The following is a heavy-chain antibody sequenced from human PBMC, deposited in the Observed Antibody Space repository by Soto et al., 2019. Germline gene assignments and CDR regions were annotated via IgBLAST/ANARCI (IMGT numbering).Heavy chain of an antibody. Sequence: QVQLVESGGGVVQPGRSLRLSCAASGFTFSSYGMHWVRQAPGKGLEWVAVIWYDGSNKYYADSVRGRFTISRDNSKNTLYLQMNSLRAEDTAMYYCARGQFDDSSGGFDYWRQGALVTVSS. CDR2: IWYDGSNK. D-gene: IGHD3-22*01. V-gene: IGHV3-33*01. CDR1: GFTFSSYG. CDR3: ARGQFDDSSGGFDY. J-gene: IGHJ4*02.